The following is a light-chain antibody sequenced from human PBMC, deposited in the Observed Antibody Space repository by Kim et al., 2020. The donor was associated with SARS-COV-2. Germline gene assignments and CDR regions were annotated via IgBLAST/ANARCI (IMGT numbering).Light chain of an antibody. Sequence: DIQMTQSPSSVSASVGHRVTISCRASQYIYTWLAWYQQQPGKAPKLLISGASNLQPGVPPRFSASGSGTDFTLTISRLQPEDFATYHCQQLNTFPLTSGGGTRVDIK. CDR2: GAS. V-gene: IGKV1-12*01. J-gene: IGKJ4*01. CDR3: QQLNTFPLT. CDR1: QYIYTW.